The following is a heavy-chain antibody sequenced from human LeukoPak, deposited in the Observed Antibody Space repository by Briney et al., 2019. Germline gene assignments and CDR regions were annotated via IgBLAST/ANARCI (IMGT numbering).Heavy chain of an antibody. CDR1: GGSISSGGYY. J-gene: IGHJ6*03. CDR3: AGGQLADMGV. CDR2: IYTSGST. Sequence: PSQTLSLTCTVSGGSISSGGYYWSWIRQPPGKGLEWIGYIYTSGSTNYNPSLKSRVTISVDTSKNQFSLKLSSVTAADTAVYYCAGGQLADMGVWGKGTTVTVSS. V-gene: IGHV4-61*09. D-gene: IGHD6-6*01.